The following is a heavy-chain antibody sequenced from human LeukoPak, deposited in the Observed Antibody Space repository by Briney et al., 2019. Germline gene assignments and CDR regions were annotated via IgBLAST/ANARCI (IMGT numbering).Heavy chain of an antibody. J-gene: IGHJ4*01. Sequence: GGSLRLSCAASGFTFSSYAMHWVRQTPGKGLEWVAVILYDGSDKYYADSVRGRFTISRDNSKNTVYLQMNSLRAEDTAVYYCARDHRYAFDNWGHGTLVTVSS. D-gene: IGHD5-12*01. CDR1: GFTFSSYA. V-gene: IGHV3-30*04. CDR3: ARDHRYAFDN. CDR2: ILYDGSDK.